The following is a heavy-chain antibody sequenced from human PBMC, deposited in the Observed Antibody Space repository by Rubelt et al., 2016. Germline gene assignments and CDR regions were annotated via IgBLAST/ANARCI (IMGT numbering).Heavy chain of an antibody. D-gene: IGHD5-18*01. Sequence: PGGSLRLSCAASGFSFSDYYMSWVRQAPGKGLEWVSAITDSGGRTHYADSVNGRFTISRDTSKNTLYLQINSLRAEDTALSYCARVHTAVHYDMDVWGQGTTVTVSS. CDR2: ITDSGGRT. CDR3: ARVHTAVHYDMDV. CDR1: GFSFSDYY. V-gene: IGHV3-23*01. J-gene: IGHJ6*02.